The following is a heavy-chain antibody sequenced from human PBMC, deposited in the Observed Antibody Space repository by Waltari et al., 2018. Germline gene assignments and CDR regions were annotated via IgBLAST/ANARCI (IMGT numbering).Heavy chain of an antibody. CDR1: GFTFSNYA. CDR2: ISGSGGST. Sequence: EVQLLESGGGLVQPGGSLRLSCAASGFTFSNYAMNWVRQAPGKGLEWVSAISGSGGSTYYADSVKGRFTISRDNSKNTLYLQMNSLRAEDTAEYYCARGTDSGYDWGVDYWGQGTLVTVSS. V-gene: IGHV3-23*01. D-gene: IGHD5-12*01. CDR3: ARGTDSGYDWGVDY. J-gene: IGHJ4*02.